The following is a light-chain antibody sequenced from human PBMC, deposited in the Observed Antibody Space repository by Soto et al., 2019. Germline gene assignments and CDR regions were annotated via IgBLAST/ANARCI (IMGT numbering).Light chain of an antibody. CDR1: QGISSY. J-gene: IGKJ4*01. Sequence: AIRMTQSPSSFSASTGDRVTITCRASQGISSYLAWYQQKPGKAPKLLIYAAPTLQSGVPSRFSGSGSGTDFTLTISCLQSEDFETYYCQQYYSYPLTFGAGTKVDIX. V-gene: IGKV1-8*01. CDR3: QQYYSYPLT. CDR2: AAP.